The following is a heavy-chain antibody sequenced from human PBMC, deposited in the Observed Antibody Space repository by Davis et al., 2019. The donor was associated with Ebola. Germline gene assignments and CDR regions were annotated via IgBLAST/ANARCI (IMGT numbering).Heavy chain of an antibody. D-gene: IGHD5-24*01. CDR2: FYISGST. V-gene: IGHV3-66*01. CDR1: GFTFSSYS. J-gene: IGHJ5*02. Sequence: GGSLRLSCAASGFTFSSYSMNWVRQAPGKGLEWVSVFYISGSTYYADSVKGRFTISRDTSKNTLYLQMNGLRVEDTAVYYCARGDGYNYWISWGQGTLVTVSS. CDR3: ARGDGYNYWIS.